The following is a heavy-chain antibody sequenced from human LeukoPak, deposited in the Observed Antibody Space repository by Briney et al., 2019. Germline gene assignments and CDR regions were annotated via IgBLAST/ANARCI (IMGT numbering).Heavy chain of an antibody. CDR1: GGSFSGYY. J-gene: IGHJ4*02. CDR2: INHSGST. V-gene: IGHV4-34*01. D-gene: IGHD3-22*01. Sequence: PSETLSLTCAVNGGSFSGYYWSWIRQPPGKGLEWIGEINHSGSTNYNPSLKSRVTISVDTSKNQFSLKLSSVTAADTAVYYCARGRRSITMIVVVISRGGYFDYWGQGTLVTVSS. CDR3: ARGRRSITMIVVVISRGGYFDY.